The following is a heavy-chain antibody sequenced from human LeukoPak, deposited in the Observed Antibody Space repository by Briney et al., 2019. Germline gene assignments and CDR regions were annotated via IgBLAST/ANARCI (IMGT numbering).Heavy chain of an antibody. J-gene: IGHJ3*02. CDR1: GGSVSSYY. CDR2: IYYSGST. Sequence: SETLSLTCTVSGGSVSSYYWSWIRQPPGKGLEWIGYIYYSGSTNYSPSLKGRVTISVDTSKNQFSLKLSSVTAADTAVYYCARHLRDAFDIWGQGTMVTVSS. V-gene: IGHV4-59*08. CDR3: ARHLRDAFDI.